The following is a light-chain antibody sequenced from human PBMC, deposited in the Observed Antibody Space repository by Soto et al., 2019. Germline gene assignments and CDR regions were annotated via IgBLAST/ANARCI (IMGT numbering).Light chain of an antibody. CDR3: QQYGSSPEIT. Sequence: EIVLTQSPGTLSLSPGERATLSCRASQSVSSSYLAWFQQKPGQAPRLRIYGASGRGTGIPDRFSGSGSGTDFTLTISRLEPEDFAVYYCQQYGSSPEITFGGGTKVEIK. CDR1: QSVSSSY. J-gene: IGKJ4*01. V-gene: IGKV3-20*01. CDR2: GAS.